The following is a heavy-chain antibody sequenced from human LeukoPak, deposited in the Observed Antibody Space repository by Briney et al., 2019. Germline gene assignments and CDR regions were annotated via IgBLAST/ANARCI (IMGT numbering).Heavy chain of an antibody. Sequence: GGSLRLSCAVSGFTFSNYWMSWVRQAPGKGLEWVANIKQDGSEKYYVDSVEGRFTISRDNAKNSLYLQMHSLRAEATAVYFCARELPGCSSGSCYHDPRHYYYYYMDVWGKGTTVTISS. CDR2: IKQDGSEK. CDR1: GFTFSNYW. J-gene: IGHJ6*03. V-gene: IGHV3-7*01. D-gene: IGHD2-2*01. CDR3: ARELPGCSSGSCYHDPRHYYYYYMDV.